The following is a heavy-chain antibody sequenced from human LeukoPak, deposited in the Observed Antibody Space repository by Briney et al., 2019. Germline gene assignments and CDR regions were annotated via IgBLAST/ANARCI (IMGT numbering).Heavy chain of an antibody. CDR2: ISGSGGST. J-gene: IGHJ4*02. D-gene: IGHD2-21*02. V-gene: IGHV3-23*01. CDR1: GFTFSSYA. CDR3: AKVAYCGGDCYSDY. Sequence: GGSLRLSCAASGFTFSSYAMSWVRQAPGKGLEWVSAISGSGGSTHYADSVKGRFTISRVNSKNTLYLQMNSLRAEDTAVYYCAKVAYCGGDCYSDYWGQGTLVTVSS.